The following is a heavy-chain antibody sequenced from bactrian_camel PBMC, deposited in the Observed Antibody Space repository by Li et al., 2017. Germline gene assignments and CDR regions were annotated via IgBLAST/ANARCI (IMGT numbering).Heavy chain of an antibody. CDR1: GFTFDESD. Sequence: VQLVESGGGSVEAGESLRLSCTASGFTFDESDMGWYRQAPGTGLKWVSRIGSASANSVTQHADSVKGRYTISRDNAKNTVYLQMNSLKPEDTAVYYCAATGQMLSVAGCRTQGTQVTVS. V-gene: IGHV3S36*01. CDR2: IGSASANSVT. J-gene: IGHJ4*01. D-gene: IGHD1*01.